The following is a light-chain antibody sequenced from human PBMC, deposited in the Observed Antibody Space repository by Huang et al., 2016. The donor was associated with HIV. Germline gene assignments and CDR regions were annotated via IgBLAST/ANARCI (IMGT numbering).Light chain of an antibody. CDR1: QIISSR. V-gene: IGKV3-15*01. CDR3: QQYNSWPPLT. J-gene: IGKJ4*01. CDR2: DST. Sequence: EIVITQSPATLSVSPGERVTLSCRASQIISSRLAWYQQRPGQAPRLLISDSTNRAAGIPARFSGSGSGTDFTLTISSLQSEDFAVYYCQQYNSWPPLTFGGGTKVEIK.